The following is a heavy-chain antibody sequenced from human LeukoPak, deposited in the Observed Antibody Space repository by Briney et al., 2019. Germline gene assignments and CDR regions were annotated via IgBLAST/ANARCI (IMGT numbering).Heavy chain of an antibody. V-gene: IGHV4-59*08. D-gene: IGHD6-13*01. CDR2: IYYSGST. Sequence: SETLSLTCTVSGGSISSYYWSWIRQPPGKGLEWIGYIYYSGSTNYNPSLKSRVTISVDTSKNQFSLKLSSVTAAETAVYYCARSVSAAGTWFDPWGQGTLVTVSS. CDR3: ARSVSAAGTWFDP. J-gene: IGHJ5*02. CDR1: GGSISSYY.